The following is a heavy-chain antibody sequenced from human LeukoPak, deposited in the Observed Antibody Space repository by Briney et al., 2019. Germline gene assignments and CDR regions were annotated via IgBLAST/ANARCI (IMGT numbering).Heavy chain of an antibody. CDR2: ISSNGGST. CDR1: GFTFSNYA. CDR3: ARHGGYNFDY. Sequence: GGSLRLSCAASGFTFSNYAMHWVRQAPGKGLEYVSAISSNGGSTYYANSVKGRFTISKDNSKNTLYLQMGSLRAEDMAVYYCARHGGYNFDYWGQGTLVAVSS. D-gene: IGHD3-16*01. V-gene: IGHV3-64*01. J-gene: IGHJ4*02.